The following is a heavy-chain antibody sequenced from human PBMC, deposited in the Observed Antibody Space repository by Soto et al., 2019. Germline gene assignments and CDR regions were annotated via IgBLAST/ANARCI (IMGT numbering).Heavy chain of an antibody. CDR1: VGTFSTYA. V-gene: IGHV1-69*12. D-gene: IGHD5-18*01. CDR2: IIPMFGTA. Sequence: QVQLVQSGAEVKKPESSVKVSCKAPVGTFSTYAISWVRQAPGQGLEWMGGIIPMFGTANYAQRFQDRVTITADESTNTVYMELSSLRSEDTAVYFCASGIQLWLRRINNGYSGWGQGTLVTVSS. J-gene: IGHJ4*02. CDR3: ASGIQLWLRRINNGYSG.